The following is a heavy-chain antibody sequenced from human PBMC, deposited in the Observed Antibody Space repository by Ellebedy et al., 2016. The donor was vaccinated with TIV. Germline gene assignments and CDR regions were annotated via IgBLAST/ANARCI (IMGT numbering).Heavy chain of an antibody. J-gene: IGHJ4*02. D-gene: IGHD1-1*01. CDR2: PSGGGATT. CDR1: GFTVSSSY. CDR3: AKDLAAGTTLRLDY. Sequence: GESLKISCAASGFTVSSSYMTWVRQAPGKGLEWASRPSGGGATTYYADSVKGRFTISRDNSKNTLYLQMNSLRAEETAVYYCAKDLAAGTTLRLDYWGQGTLVTVSS. V-gene: IGHV3-23*01.